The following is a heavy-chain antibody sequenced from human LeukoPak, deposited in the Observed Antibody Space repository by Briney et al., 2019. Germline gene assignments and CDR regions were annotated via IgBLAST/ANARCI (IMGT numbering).Heavy chain of an antibody. J-gene: IGHJ4*02. V-gene: IGHV5-51*01. CDR3: ARSRPADY. CDR1: GYGFTSYW. Sequence: GAALKISCKGSGYGFTSYWIGWVRQMPGKGLEWMGIIYPGDSDTRYSPSFQGQVTISADKSINTAYLQWRSLKASDTAMYYCARSRPADYWGQGTLVTVSS. D-gene: IGHD2-2*01. CDR2: IYPGDSDT.